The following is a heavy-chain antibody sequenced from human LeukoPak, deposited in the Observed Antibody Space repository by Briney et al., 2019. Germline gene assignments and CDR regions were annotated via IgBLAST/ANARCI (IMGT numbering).Heavy chain of an antibody. CDR1: GFTVSSNF. CDR2: IYSGGIT. V-gene: IGHV3-53*01. D-gene: IGHD3-10*01. J-gene: IGHJ5*02. CDR3: ARDPGSGSST. Sequence: GGSLRLSCAASGFTVSSNFMSWVRQAPGKGLEWVSVIYSGGITYYADSVKGRFTISRDNSKSTLYLQMNSLRAEDTAVYYCARDPGSGSSTWGQGTLVTVSS.